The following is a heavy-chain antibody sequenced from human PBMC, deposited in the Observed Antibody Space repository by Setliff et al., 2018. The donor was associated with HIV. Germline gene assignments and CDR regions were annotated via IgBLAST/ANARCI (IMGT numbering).Heavy chain of an antibody. V-gene: IGHV4-61*02. D-gene: IGHD6-6*01. CDR3: ASEAWTSYRSSSGYYYYYMDV. CDR1: GGSISSGSYY. Sequence: SETLSLTCTVSGGSISSGSYYWSWIRQPAGKGLEWIGRIYPSGSTSYNPSLKSRVTMSVDTSKNQFSLKLSSVTAADTAVYYCASEAWTSYRSSSGYYYYYMDVWGQGTTVTVSS. J-gene: IGHJ6*03. CDR2: IYPSGST.